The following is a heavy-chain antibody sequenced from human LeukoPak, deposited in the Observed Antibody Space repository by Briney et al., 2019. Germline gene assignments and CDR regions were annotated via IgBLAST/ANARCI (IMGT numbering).Heavy chain of an antibody. D-gene: IGHD3-22*01. V-gene: IGHV3-30*02. CDR3: AKDPVDDSSGYGYYFDY. J-gene: IGHJ4*02. CDR2: IRYDGSNK. CDR1: GFTFSSYG. Sequence: GGSLRLSCAASGFTFSSYGMHWVRPAPGKGLEWVAFIRYDGSNKYYADSVKGRFTISRDNSKNTLYLQMNSLRAEDTAVYYCAKDPVDDSSGYGYYFDYWGQGTLVTVSS.